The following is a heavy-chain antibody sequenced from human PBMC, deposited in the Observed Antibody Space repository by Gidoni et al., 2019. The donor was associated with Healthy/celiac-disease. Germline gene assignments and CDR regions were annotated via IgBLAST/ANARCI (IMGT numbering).Heavy chain of an antibody. CDR1: GFTFRRYS. D-gene: IGHD3-9*01. CDR2: ISSSSSYI. V-gene: IGHV3-21*01. Sequence: EVQLVESGGGLVNPGGSLRLSCAASGFTFRRYSMYWVRQAPGKGLEWGSSISSSSSYIYYADSVKGRFTISRDNAKNSLYLQMNSLRAEDTAVYYCARETYYDILTGYYPDYWGQGTLVTVSS. CDR3: ARETYYDILTGYYPDY. J-gene: IGHJ4*02.